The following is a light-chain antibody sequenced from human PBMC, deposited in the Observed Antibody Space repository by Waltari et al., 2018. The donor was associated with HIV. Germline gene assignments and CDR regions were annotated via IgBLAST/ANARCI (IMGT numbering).Light chain of an antibody. CDR1: SSDVGGYNY. CDR3: CSYAGSSTVV. Sequence: PGQSITISCTGTSSDVGGYNYVSWYQQHPGKAPKLMIYDVSKRPSGVSNRFSGSKSGNTASLTISGLQAEDEADYYCCSYAGSSTVVFGGGTKLTVL. CDR2: DVS. J-gene: IGLJ2*01. V-gene: IGLV2-23*02.